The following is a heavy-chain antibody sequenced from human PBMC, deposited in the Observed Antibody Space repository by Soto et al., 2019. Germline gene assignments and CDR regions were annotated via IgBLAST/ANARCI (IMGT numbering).Heavy chain of an antibody. CDR1: GGSISSYY. V-gene: IGHV4-59*01. CDR3: ARDLGYFGWFDP. J-gene: IGHJ5*02. Sequence: QVQLQESGPGLVKPSETLSLTCTVSGGSISSYYWSWIRQPPGKGLEWIGYIYYSGSTNYNPSLKIQVTISVDTSKNQFSLKLSSVTAADTAVYYCARDLGYFGWFDPWGQGTLVTVSS. D-gene: IGHD3-16*01. CDR2: IYYSGST.